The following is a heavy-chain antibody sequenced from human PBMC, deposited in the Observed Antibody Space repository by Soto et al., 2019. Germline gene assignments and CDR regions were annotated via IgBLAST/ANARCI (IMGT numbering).Heavy chain of an antibody. V-gene: IGHV4-34*01. CDR1: GGSFSGYY. J-gene: IGHJ4*02. Sequence: SETLSLTCAVYGGSFSGYYWIWIRQPPGKGLEWIGEINHSGSTNYNPSLKSRVTISVDTSKNQFSLKLSSVTAADTAVYYCARGHRITMVRGVPLGHWGQGTLVTVSS. CDR3: ARGHRITMVRGVPLGH. D-gene: IGHD3-10*01. CDR2: INHSGST.